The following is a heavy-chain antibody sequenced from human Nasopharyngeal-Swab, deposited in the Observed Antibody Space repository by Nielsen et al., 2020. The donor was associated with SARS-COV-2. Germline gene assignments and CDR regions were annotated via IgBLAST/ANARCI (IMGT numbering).Heavy chain of an antibody. CDR3: AKEGATGWFDP. CDR1: GGSFSGHQ. CDR2: VSHGGGT. Sequence: GSLRLSCAVYGGSFSGHQWSWVRQPPGKGLEWIGEVSHGGGTNYNPSPKSRVTISVATSKNQFSLRLRSVTAADTAVYYCAKEGATGWFDPWGQGTLVTVSS. V-gene: IGHV4-34*01. J-gene: IGHJ5*02.